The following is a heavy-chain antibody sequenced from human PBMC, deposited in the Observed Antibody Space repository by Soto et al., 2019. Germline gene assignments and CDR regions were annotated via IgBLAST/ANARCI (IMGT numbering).Heavy chain of an antibody. D-gene: IGHD4-17*01. V-gene: IGHV1-18*01. CDR2: INPYSGNT. CDR3: ARGCIAVTTHLCY. J-gene: IGHJ4*02. Sequence: GASVTVSRTASGSTFTTYGITWVRQAPGQGLEWMGWINPYSGNTKFAQKLQDRVTMTTATSTSTAYMELASLRSDDTAVYYCARGCIAVTTHLCYWGQGTLVTVS. CDR1: GSTFTTYG.